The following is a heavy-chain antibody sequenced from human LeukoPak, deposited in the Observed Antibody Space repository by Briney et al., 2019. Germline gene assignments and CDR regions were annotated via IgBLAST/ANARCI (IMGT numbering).Heavy chain of an antibody. Sequence: AASVKVSCKASGYTFTSYDINWVRQATGQGLEWMGWMNPNSGNTGYAQKFQGRVTMTRNTSISTAYMELSSLRSEDTAVYYCARGVVPAAMPFVYYYYYMDVWGKGTTVTVSS. CDR1: GYTFTSYD. CDR2: MNPNSGNT. D-gene: IGHD2-2*01. CDR3: ARGVVPAAMPFVYYYYYMDV. V-gene: IGHV1-8*01. J-gene: IGHJ6*03.